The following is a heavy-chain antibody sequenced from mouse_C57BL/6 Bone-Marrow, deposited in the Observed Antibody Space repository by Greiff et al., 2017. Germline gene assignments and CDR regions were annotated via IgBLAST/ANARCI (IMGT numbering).Heavy chain of an antibody. CDR3: ARSSDYDGYFDY. CDR2: INPSNGGT. J-gene: IGHJ2*01. D-gene: IGHD2-4*01. Sequence: VQLQQPGTELVKPGASVELSCKASGYTFTSYWMHWVKQRPGQGLEWIGNINPSNGGTNYNEKFKSKATLTVDKSSSTAYMQLSSLTSEDSAVYYYARSSDYDGYFDYWGQGTTLTVSS. CDR1: GYTFTSYW. V-gene: IGHV1-53*01.